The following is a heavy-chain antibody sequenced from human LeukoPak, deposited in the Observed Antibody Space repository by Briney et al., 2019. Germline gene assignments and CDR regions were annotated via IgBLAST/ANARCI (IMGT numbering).Heavy chain of an antibody. V-gene: IGHV4-39*01. CDR2: IYYSGST. J-gene: IGHJ4*02. CDR1: GGSFSGYY. Sequence: SETLSLTCAVYGGSFSGYYWGWIRQPPGKGLEWIGSIYYSGSTYYNPSLKSRVTISVDTSKNQFSLKLSSVTAADTAVYYCARIESYCSGGSCYPLFDYWGQGTLVTVSS. D-gene: IGHD2-15*01. CDR3: ARIESYCSGGSCYPLFDY.